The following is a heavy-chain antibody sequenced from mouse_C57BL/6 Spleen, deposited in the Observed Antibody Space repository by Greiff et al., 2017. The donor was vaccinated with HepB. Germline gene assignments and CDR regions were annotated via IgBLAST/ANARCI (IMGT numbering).Heavy chain of an antibody. Sequence: DVQLQESGPGLVKPSQSLSLTCSVTGYSITSGYYWNWIRQFPGNKLEWMGYISYDGSNNYNPSLKNRISITRDTSKNQFFLKLHSVTTEDTATYYWARGESMYYGNYPPFAYWGQGTLVTVSA. CDR1: GYSITSGYY. J-gene: IGHJ3*01. CDR3: ARGESMYYGNYPPFAY. V-gene: IGHV3-6*01. CDR2: ISYDGSN. D-gene: IGHD2-1*01.